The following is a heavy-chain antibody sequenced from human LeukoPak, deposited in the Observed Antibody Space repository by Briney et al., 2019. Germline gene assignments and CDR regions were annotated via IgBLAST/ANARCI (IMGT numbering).Heavy chain of an antibody. V-gene: IGHV3-48*03. D-gene: IGHD3-10*02. CDR2: VSSSGSII. J-gene: IGHJ6*04. CDR3: AELGITMIGGV. CDR1: GFTFSSYE. Sequence: GGSLRLSCAASGFTFSSYEMNWVRQAPGKGLEWVSYVSSSGSIIYYADSVKGRFTISRDNAKNSLYLQMNSLRAEDTAVYYCAELGITMIGGVWGKGTTVTISS.